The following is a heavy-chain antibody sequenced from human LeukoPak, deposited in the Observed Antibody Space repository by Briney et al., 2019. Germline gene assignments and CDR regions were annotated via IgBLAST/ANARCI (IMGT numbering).Heavy chain of an antibody. CDR3: ARDGLRSCSSTSCRPSNWFDP. Sequence: ASVMVSSRASGDTFTGDGVSRGGQPPGQGRQGLGGIIAYNGNTNYAQKLQGRVTMPTDTSPSTAYMELRSMRSDDTAVYYCARDGLRSCSSTSCRPSNWFDPWGQGTLVTVSS. V-gene: IGHV1-18*01. CDR2: IIAYNGNT. CDR1: GDTFTGDG. D-gene: IGHD2-2*01. J-gene: IGHJ5*02.